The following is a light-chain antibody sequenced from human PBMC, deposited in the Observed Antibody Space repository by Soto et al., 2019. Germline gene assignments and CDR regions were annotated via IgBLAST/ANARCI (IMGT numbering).Light chain of an antibody. CDR2: NVS. CDR1: SNDIGSYNY. Sequence: QSALTQPASVSGSPGQSITISCTGTSNDIGSYNYVSWYQQHPGKAPKLIIYNVSFRPSGVSLRFSGSKSGNTASLTISGLLAGDEADYSCNSYTLGSTPVSVFGTGTEVTVL. V-gene: IGLV2-14*01. J-gene: IGLJ1*01. CDR3: NSYTLGSTPVSV.